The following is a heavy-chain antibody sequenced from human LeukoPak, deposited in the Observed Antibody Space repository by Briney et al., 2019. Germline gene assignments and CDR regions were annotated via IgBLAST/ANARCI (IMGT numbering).Heavy chain of an antibody. CDR1: GVSISSEY. CDR3: ASEYCSGGSCYYNWFDP. V-gene: IGHV4-59*08. D-gene: IGHD2-15*01. CDR2: IYYSGST. Sequence: PSETLSLTCTVSGVSISSEYYSWIRQPPGKGLEWIGYIYYSGSTNYNPSLKSRVTISVDKSKNQFSVKLSSVTAADTAVYYCASEYCSGGSCYYNWFDPWGQGTLVTVSS. J-gene: IGHJ5*02.